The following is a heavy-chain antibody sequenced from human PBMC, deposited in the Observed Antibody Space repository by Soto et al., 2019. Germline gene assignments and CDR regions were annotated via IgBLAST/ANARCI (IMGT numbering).Heavy chain of an antibody. V-gene: IGHV4-59*08. CDR2: IYYSGST. Sequence: SETLSLNCTVSGASISSYYWSWIRQPTWKGLEWIGYIYYSGSTNYNPSLKSRVTISVDTSKNQFSLKLSSVTAADTAVYYCARHASCIWTGYYNGYFDYWGQGTLVTVS. J-gene: IGHJ4*02. CDR3: ARHASCIWTGYYNGYFDY. CDR1: GASISSYY. D-gene: IGHD3-9*01.